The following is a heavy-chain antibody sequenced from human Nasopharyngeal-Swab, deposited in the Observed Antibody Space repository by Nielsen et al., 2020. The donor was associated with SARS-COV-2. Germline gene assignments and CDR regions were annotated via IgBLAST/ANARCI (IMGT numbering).Heavy chain of an antibody. CDR2: IYYSGST. CDR1: GGSISSSSYY. Sequence: SETLSLTCTVSGGSISSSSYYWGWIRQPPGKGLEWIGSIYYSGSTNYNPSLKSRVTISVDTSKNQFSLKLSSVTAADTAVYYCARGLSGIVPAPILGLGPYYSYYYMDVWGKGTTVTVSS. V-gene: IGHV4-39*07. J-gene: IGHJ6*03. D-gene: IGHD2-2*01. CDR3: ARGLSGIVPAPILGLGPYYSYYYMDV.